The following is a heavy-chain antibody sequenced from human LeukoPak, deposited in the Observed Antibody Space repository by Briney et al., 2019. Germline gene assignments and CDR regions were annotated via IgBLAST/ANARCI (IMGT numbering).Heavy chain of an antibody. CDR2: IIPVLNIT. V-gene: IGHV1-69*04. D-gene: IGHD5-18*01. Sequence: SVKVSCKASGGTFSSSAITWVRQAPGQGLEWMGRIIPVLNITSYAQKFQGSVTITADTSTSTVYMELSSLRSEETAVYYCARDQGLTAPPPYGLDVWGQGTTVIVSS. CDR1: GGTFSSSA. CDR3: ARDQGLTAPPPYGLDV. J-gene: IGHJ6*02.